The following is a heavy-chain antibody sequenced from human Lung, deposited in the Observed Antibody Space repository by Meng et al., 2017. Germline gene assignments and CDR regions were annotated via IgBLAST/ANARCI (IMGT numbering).Heavy chain of an antibody. Sequence: GGSLRLSCAASGFTFSGCAMHWVRQASGKGLEWVGRIRSKANSYATAYAASVKGRFTISRDDSKNKAYLQMNSLETDDTAVHYCTHGKEDYWGQGTLVTVSS. CDR1: GFTFSGCA. CDR2: IRSKANSYAT. CDR3: THGKEDY. D-gene: IGHD1-26*01. V-gene: IGHV3-73*01. J-gene: IGHJ4*02.